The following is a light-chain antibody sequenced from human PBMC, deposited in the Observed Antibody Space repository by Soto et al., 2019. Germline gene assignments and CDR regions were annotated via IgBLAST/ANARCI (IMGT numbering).Light chain of an antibody. V-gene: IGLV1-36*01. Sequence: QAVVTQPPSVSAATGQRVDISCSGGGSNLANHVATWYQQLPGKAPKLLLYYDGVLASGVSDRFSGSRSVSSASLAINGLLSEDEATSKSASWDNSQHVLLVGGWTKLTVL. CDR3: ASWDNSQHVLL. CDR1: GSNLANHV. J-gene: IGLJ2*01. CDR2: YDG.